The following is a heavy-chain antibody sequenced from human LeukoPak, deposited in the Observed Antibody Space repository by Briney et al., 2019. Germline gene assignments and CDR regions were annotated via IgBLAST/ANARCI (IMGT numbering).Heavy chain of an antibody. J-gene: IGHJ4*02. CDR1: GYTFTSYY. D-gene: IGHD3-3*01. CDR2: INPSGGST. V-gene: IGHV1-46*01. Sequence: GASVKVSCKASGYTFTSYYMHWVRQAPGQGLEWMGIINPSGGSTSYAQKFQGGVTMTRDTSTSTVYMELSSLRSEDTAVYYCARDLSEDYDFWSGYSYWGQGTLVTVSS. CDR3: ARDLSEDYDFWSGYSY.